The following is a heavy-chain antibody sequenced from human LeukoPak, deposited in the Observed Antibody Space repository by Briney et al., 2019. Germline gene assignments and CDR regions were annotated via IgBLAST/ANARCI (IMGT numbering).Heavy chain of an antibody. J-gene: IGHJ4*02. CDR2: ISGGGGST. CDR1: EFTFSSYA. V-gene: IGHV3-23*01. D-gene: IGHD2-21*02. Sequence: PGGSLRLSCAASEFTFSSYAMSWVRQAPGKGLEWVSGISGGGGSTYYADSVKGRSTISRDNSKNTLYLQMNSLRAEDTAVYYCARGPPYCGGDCYYFDYWGQGTLVTVSS. CDR3: ARGPPYCGGDCYYFDY.